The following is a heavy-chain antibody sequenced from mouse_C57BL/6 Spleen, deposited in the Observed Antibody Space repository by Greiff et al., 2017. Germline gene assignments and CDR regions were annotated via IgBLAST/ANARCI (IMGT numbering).Heavy chain of an antibody. CDR1: GFTFSDYY. CDR3: ARGSYYYGSSYGYFDV. CDR2: INCDGSST. D-gene: IGHD1-1*01. V-gene: IGHV5-16*01. Sequence: EVKVVESEGGLVQPGSSMKLSCTASGFTFSDYYMAWVRQVPEKGLEWVANINCDGSSTYYLDSLKSRFIISRDNAKNILYLQMSSLKSEDTATYYCARGSYYYGSSYGYFDVWGTGTTVTVAS. J-gene: IGHJ1*03.